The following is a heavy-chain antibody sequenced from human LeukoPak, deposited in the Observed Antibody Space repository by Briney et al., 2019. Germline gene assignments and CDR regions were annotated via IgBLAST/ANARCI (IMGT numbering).Heavy chain of an antibody. CDR3: ARENGPFDY. J-gene: IGHJ4*02. CDR1: GFTFSSYG. Sequence: GGSLRLSCAASGFTFSSYGMHWVRQAPGKGLEWVAVISYDGSNKYYADSVKGRFTISRDNAKNSLYLQMNSLRAEDTAVYYCARENGPFDYWGQGTLVTVSS. D-gene: IGHD2-8*01. V-gene: IGHV3-30*03. CDR2: ISYDGSNK.